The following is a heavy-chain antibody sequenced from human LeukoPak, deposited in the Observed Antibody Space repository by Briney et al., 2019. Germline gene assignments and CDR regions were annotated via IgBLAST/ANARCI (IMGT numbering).Heavy chain of an antibody. D-gene: IGHD3-3*01. CDR1: GFSLSTSGMC. Sequence: SGPALVKPTQTLTLTCTFSGFSLSTSGMCVSWIRQPPGKALEWLARIDWDDDKYYSTSLKTRLTISKDTSKNQVVLTMTNMDPVDTATCYCARMVWSSLEYGMDVWGQGTTVTVSS. CDR2: IDWDDDK. V-gene: IGHV2-70*11. J-gene: IGHJ6*02. CDR3: ARMVWSSLEYGMDV.